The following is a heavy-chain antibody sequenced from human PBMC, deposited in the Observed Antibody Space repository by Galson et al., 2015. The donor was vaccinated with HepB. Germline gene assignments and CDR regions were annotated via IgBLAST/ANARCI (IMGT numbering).Heavy chain of an antibody. D-gene: IGHD6-6*01. CDR1: GYSFTDYW. Sequence: QSGAEVKKPGESLKISCKGSGYSFTDYWIGWVRQMPGKGLEWMGIIYPSGSDTRYSPSFQGQVTLSADKSISTPYLQWSSLKASDTAMYYCARGYSSSPPGFDYWGQGTLVTVSS. CDR2: IYPSGSDT. V-gene: IGHV5-51*01. CDR3: ARGYSSSPPGFDY. J-gene: IGHJ4*02.